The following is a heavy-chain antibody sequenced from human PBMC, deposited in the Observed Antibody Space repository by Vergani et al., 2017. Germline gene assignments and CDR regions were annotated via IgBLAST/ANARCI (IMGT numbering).Heavy chain of an antibody. J-gene: IGHJ6*01. Sequence: EVQLVQSGAEVKKPGATLKISCKVSGYTFTDHYMHWVKQAPGKGLEWMGLVDPEDGETIYAEKFKGRVTIAADTSRDTAHLELSSLRSEDTAVYYCATPQTVTTGGMGVLGKGTTVTVSS. D-gene: IGHD4-17*01. V-gene: IGHV1-69-2*01. CDR3: ATPQTVTTGGMGV. CDR1: GYTFTDHY. CDR2: VDPEDGET.